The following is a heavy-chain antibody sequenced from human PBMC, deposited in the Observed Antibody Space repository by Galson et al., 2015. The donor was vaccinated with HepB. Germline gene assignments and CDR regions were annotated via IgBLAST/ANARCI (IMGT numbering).Heavy chain of an antibody. CDR1: GYTFTSYG. J-gene: IGHJ4*02. CDR3: ARGRRYLAAAGTLDY. CDR2: ISAYNGNT. D-gene: IGHD6-13*01. V-gene: IGHV1-18*04. Sequence: SVKVSCKASGYTFTSYGISWVRQAPGQGLEWMGWISAYNGNTNYAQKLQGRVTMTTDTSTSTAYMELRSLRSDDTAVYYCARGRRYLAAAGTLDYWGQGTLVTVSS.